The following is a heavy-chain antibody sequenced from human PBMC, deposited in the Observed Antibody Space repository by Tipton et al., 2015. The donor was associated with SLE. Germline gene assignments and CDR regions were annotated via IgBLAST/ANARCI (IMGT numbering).Heavy chain of an antibody. V-gene: IGHV4-4*07. D-gene: IGHD3-22*01. CDR3: ARDRYYYDSSGYYPLDAFDI. Sequence: GLVKPSETLSLTCTVSGGSISSYYWSWIRQPAGKGLEWIGRIYTSGSTNYNPSLKSRVTMSVDTSKNQFSLKLSSVTAADTAVYYCARDRYYYDSSGYYPLDAFDIWGQGTMVTVSS. CDR1: GGSISSYY. J-gene: IGHJ3*02. CDR2: IYTSGST.